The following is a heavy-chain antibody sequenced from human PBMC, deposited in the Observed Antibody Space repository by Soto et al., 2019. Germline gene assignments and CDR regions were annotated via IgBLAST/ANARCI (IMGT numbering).Heavy chain of an antibody. V-gene: IGHV1-2*02. CDR3: AGWSLGHYYYGMDV. D-gene: IGHD6-19*01. Sequence: GPVKVSCKASGYTFTGYYMHWVRQAPGQGLEWMGWINPNSGGTNYAQKFQGRVTMTRDTSISTAYMELSRLRSDDTAVYYCAGWSLGHYYYGMDVWGQGTTVTVSS. J-gene: IGHJ6*02. CDR2: INPNSGGT. CDR1: GYTFTGYY.